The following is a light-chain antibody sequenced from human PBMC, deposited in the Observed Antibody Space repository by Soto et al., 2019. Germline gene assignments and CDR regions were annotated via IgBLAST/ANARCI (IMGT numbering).Light chain of an antibody. J-gene: IGKJ4*01. CDR2: GAS. Sequence: EVVLTQSPATLSVSPGDRATLSCRASQSVSRNLAWYQQKPGQAPRLLIYGASTRATGVPARFSGSGSATEFTLSISSLQSEDVATYYCQKYDSGLRTFGGGTTVEIK. CDR3: QKYDSGLRT. V-gene: IGKV3-15*01. CDR1: QSVSRN.